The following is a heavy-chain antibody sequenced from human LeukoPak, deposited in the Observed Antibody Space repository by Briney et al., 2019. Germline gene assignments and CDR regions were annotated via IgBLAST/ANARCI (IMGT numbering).Heavy chain of an antibody. D-gene: IGHD3-9*01. Sequence: GGSLRLSCAASGFTFSYAWMSWVRQAPGKGLEWVGRLKSSTDGGTTDYAAPVKGRFTISRDDSKNMLFLQMNSLETEDTAVYFCTLTHYDILTGDNWFDPWGPGTLVTVSS. CDR3: TLTHYDILTGDNWFDP. CDR2: LKSSTDGGTT. J-gene: IGHJ5*02. CDR1: GFTFSYAW. V-gene: IGHV3-15*01.